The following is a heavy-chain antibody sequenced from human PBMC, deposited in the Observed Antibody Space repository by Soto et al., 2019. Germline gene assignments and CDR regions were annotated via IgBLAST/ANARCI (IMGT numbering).Heavy chain of an antibody. CDR2: IYYSGST. CDR3: ARVVNIVVVPAASGSMDV. J-gene: IGHJ6*02. Sequence: SETLSLTCTVSGGSISSGDYYWSWIRQPPGKGLEWIGYIYYSGSTYYNPSLKSRVTISVDTSKNQFSLKLSSVTAADTAVYYCARVVNIVVVPAASGSMDVWDQGTTVTVSS. D-gene: IGHD2-2*01. V-gene: IGHV4-30-4*01. CDR1: GGSISSGDYY.